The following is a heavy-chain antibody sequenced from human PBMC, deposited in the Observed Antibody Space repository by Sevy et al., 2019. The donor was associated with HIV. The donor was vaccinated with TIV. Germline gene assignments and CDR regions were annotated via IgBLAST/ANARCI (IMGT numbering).Heavy chain of an antibody. J-gene: IGHJ4*02. CDR2: ISHSGST. D-gene: IGHD3-16*01. Sequence: SETLSLTCAVSGYSISSGYYWGWIRQPPGRGLEWIGSISHSGSTYYNPSLKGRFTISVDTPKNQFALKLSSVTAADTAVYYCARSVSGFDYWGQGTLVTVSS. CDR3: ARSVSGFDY. V-gene: IGHV4-38-2*01. CDR1: GYSISSGYY.